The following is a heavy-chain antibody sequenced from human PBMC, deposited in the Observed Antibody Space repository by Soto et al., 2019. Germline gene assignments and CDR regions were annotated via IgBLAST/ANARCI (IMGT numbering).Heavy chain of an antibody. Sequence: GGSLRLSCAASGFTFSSYGMHWVRQAPGKGLEWVAIISYDGNYKHHADSVKGRFTISRDNSKNALYLQMNSLRAEDTAVYYCGKVSTYYYDSTFDFWGQGTLVTVSS. D-gene: IGHD3-22*01. CDR3: GKVSTYYYDSTFDF. V-gene: IGHV3-30*18. J-gene: IGHJ4*02. CDR1: GFTFSSYG. CDR2: ISYDGNYK.